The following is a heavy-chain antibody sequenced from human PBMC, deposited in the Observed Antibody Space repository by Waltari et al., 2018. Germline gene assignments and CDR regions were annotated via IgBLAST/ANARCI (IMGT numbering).Heavy chain of an antibody. CDR1: GDSVPNSFL. CDR2: VYGSGRT. Sequence: QLQLQESGPGLVKPSGTLSLTCAVSGDSVPNSFLWNWVRQPPGKGLEWIGQVYGSGRTNYNPSFASRVTVSLEASTNQFSLKVTSATAADTAIYFCARDRGRGLYLDTWGQGTLVTVS. D-gene: IGHD2-15*01. J-gene: IGHJ4*02. CDR3: ARDRGRGLYLDT. V-gene: IGHV4-4*02.